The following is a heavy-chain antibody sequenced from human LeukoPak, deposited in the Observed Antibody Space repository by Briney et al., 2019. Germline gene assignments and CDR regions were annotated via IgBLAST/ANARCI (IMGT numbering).Heavy chain of an antibody. CDR1: GYTFTNHA. CDR2: IDTANGNT. CDR3: ARPGASSPGNWFAS. Sequence: GASVKVSCKAFGYTFTNHAMHWVRQAPGQGLEWMGWIDTANGNTKYLQRFQGRDTITRDTSARIVYVELSSLRFEDTAVYYCARPGASSPGNWFASWGQGTLVTVSS. D-gene: IGHD6-13*01. J-gene: IGHJ5*01. V-gene: IGHV1-3*04.